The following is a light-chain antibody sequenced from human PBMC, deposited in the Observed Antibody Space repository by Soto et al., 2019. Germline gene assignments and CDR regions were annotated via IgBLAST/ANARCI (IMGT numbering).Light chain of an antibody. CDR1: SSDVGGYNY. J-gene: IGLJ2*01. CDR3: SSYTSGSTRVV. Sequence: QSALTQPASVSGSPGQSITISCTGTSSDVGGYNYVSWYQQHPGKAPKVMIYDVSKRPSGISNRFSGSKSGNTASLTISGLQVGDEADYYCSSYTSGSTRVVFGGGTQLTVL. V-gene: IGLV2-14*03. CDR2: DVS.